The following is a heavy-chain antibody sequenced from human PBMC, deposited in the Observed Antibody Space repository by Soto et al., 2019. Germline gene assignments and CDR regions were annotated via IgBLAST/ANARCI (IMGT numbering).Heavy chain of an antibody. CDR2: IYYSGST. D-gene: IGHD2-2*02. CDR3: ARVEYCSSTSCYSGWFDA. V-gene: IGHV4-31*03. CDR1: GGSIGSGGYY. Sequence: SETLSLTCTVSGGSIGSGGYYWSWIRQHPGKGLEWIGYIYYSGSTYYNPSLKSRVTISVDRSKNQFSLKLSSVTAADTAVYYCARVEYCSSTSCYSGWFDAWGQGTLVTVSS. J-gene: IGHJ5*02.